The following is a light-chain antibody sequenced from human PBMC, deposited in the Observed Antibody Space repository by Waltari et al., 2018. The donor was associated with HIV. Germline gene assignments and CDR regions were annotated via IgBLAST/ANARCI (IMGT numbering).Light chain of an antibody. CDR3: QRYDRAPYT. CDR2: AAS. J-gene: IGKJ2*01. CDR1: QGIGSD. Sequence: DVQMTQSPSSLSASVGDRVAITCRASQGIGSDLAWYQRKPGKVPKLLIYAASTLQSGVPSRFSGSGSETDFTLTITNLQTEDFSFYYCQRYDRAPYTFGPGTRLELK. V-gene: IGKV1-27*01.